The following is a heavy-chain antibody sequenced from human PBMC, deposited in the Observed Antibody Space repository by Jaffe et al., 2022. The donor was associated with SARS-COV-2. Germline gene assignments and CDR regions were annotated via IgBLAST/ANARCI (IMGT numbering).Heavy chain of an antibody. CDR1: GFTFDDYI. CDR3: AKGFYKNYYYYAMDV. CDR2: ITWDGDYT. Sequence: EVQLVESGGVVVQPGGSLKLSCVASGFTFDDYIIHWVRQPPGKGLEWVSLITWDGDYTYYADSVKGRFTISRDNSKNSLYLQMNSLTTEDTALYYCAKGFYKNYYYYAMDVWGQGTTVTVSS. V-gene: IGHV3-43*01. D-gene: IGHD1-20*01. J-gene: IGHJ6*02.